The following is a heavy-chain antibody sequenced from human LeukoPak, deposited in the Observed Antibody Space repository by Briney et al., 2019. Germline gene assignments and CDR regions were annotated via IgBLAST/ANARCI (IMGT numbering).Heavy chain of an antibody. CDR1: GGSFSGYY. J-gene: IGHJ5*02. D-gene: IGHD6-6*01. Sequence: SETLSLTCAVYGGSFSGYYWNWIRQPPGKGLEWIGEINHSGNTNYNPSLKSRVTISVDTSNNRFSLRLSSVTAADTAIYYCARASAYSSSSGVNLWGQGTLVTVSS. CDR2: INHSGNT. V-gene: IGHV4-34*01. CDR3: ARASAYSSSSGVNL.